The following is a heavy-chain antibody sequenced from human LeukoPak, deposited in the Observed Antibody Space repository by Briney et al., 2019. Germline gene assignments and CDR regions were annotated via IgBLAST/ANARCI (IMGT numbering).Heavy chain of an antibody. D-gene: IGHD3-3*01. Sequence: GESLKISCQGSGYSFTGYWISWVRQMPGKGLERMGKINPSDSYTNFSPSFQGHVTISADKSINTAYLQWSSLKASDTAMYYCAAMGSAYYGDFDYWGQGTLVTVSS. CDR1: GYSFTGYW. CDR2: INPSDSYT. V-gene: IGHV5-10-1*01. CDR3: AAMGSAYYGDFDY. J-gene: IGHJ4*02.